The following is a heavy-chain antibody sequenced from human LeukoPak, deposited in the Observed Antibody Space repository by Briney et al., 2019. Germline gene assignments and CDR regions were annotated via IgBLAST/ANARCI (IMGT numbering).Heavy chain of an antibody. CDR2: IYDSGST. V-gene: IGHV4-39*07. D-gene: IGHD3-22*01. Sequence: SETLSLTCTVSGGSIRSSYYYWGWIRQPPGKGLEWIGSIYDSGSTYYNPSLKSRVTISVDTSKNQFSLKLSSVTAADTAVYYCARVGDYYDSSGYYYYYGMDVWGQGTTVTVSS. CDR3: ARVGDYYDSSGYYYYYGMDV. CDR1: GGSIRSSYYY. J-gene: IGHJ6*02.